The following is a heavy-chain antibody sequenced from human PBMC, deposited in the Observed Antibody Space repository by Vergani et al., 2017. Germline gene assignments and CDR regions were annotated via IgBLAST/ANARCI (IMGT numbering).Heavy chain of an antibody. V-gene: IGHV3-23*01. CDR1: AFTFSTYA. CDR3: AKDRSYSGNSHFDY. J-gene: IGHJ4*02. D-gene: IGHD1-26*01. Sequence: EVQLLESGGGLVQPGGSLRLSCAASAFTFSTYAMSWVRQAPGKGLEWVSVISGSGGSTNYADSVKGRFTISRDNSKNTLYLQMNSLRAEDTAVYYCAKDRSYSGNSHFDYWGQGTLVNVSS. CDR2: ISGSGGST.